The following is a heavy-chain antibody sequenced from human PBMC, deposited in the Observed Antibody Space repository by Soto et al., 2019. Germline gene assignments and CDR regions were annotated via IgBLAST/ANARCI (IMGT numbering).Heavy chain of an antibody. D-gene: IGHD3-10*01. J-gene: IGHJ5*02. CDR1: GFTFSSYA. CDR2: ISGSGGST. V-gene: IGHV3-23*01. CDR3: ANHQGWSITMVRGDLNWFDP. Sequence: GGSLRLSCAASGFTFSSYAMSWVRQAPGKGLEWVSAISGSGGSTYYADSVKGRFTISRDNSKNTLYLQMNSLRAEDTAVYYCANHQGWSITMVRGDLNWFDPWGQGTLVTVSS.